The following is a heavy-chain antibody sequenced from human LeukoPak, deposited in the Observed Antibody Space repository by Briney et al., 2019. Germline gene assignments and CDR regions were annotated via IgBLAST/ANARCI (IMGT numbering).Heavy chain of an antibody. J-gene: IGHJ3*02. V-gene: IGHV3-21*01. CDR3: ARLENSGWDAFDI. CDR1: GFTLSSYN. D-gene: IGHD6-19*01. CDR2: ISWRSSDI. Sequence: GGSLRLSCVASGFTLSSYNMKWVRQAPGKRLEWVSSISWRSSDIKYADSVKGRFTISRDIDKKSLYLQMNSLRVEDTAVYYCARLENSGWDAFDIWGQGTMVTVSS.